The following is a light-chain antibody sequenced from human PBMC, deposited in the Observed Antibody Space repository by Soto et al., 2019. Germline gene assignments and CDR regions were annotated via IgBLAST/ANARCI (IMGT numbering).Light chain of an antibody. CDR1: QGISTA. V-gene: IGKV1-13*02. J-gene: IGKJ4*01. CDR2: DAS. CDR3: QQFNTTSLT. Sequence: IQLTQSPSTLSASVGDRVTITCRASQGISTALAWYHQRPGKSPDLLVYDASTLQSGVPSRFSGSGSEPDFSLPISGLQPEGFGHSYCQQFNTTSLTFGGGTRVQIK.